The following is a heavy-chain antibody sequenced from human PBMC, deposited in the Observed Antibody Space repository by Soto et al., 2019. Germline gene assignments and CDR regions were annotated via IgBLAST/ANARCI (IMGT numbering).Heavy chain of an antibody. V-gene: IGHV3-23*01. CDR2: ITASGANT. CDR3: AKGLANAKEV. J-gene: IGHJ6*02. CDR1: GFNFRSYG. Sequence: RLSCTASGFNFRSYGMNWVRQAPGKGLEWVSGITASGANTYYIDSVKGRFTISRDNSKNTLYLQMTGLRVEDTAVFYCAKGLANAKEVWGQGTTVTVSS. D-gene: IGHD2-21*01.